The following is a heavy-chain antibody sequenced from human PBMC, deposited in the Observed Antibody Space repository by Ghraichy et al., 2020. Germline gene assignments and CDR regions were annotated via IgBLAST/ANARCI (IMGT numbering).Heavy chain of an antibody. CDR1: GYTFTSYG. J-gene: IGHJ3*02. CDR3: ARFEFYYDSSGYLGDAFDI. CDR2: ISAYKGNS. D-gene: IGHD3-22*01. V-gene: IGHV1-18*01. Sequence: ASVKVSCKTSGYTFTSYGITWVRQAPGQGLEWMGWISAYKGNSNYAQKFQGRVTMTTDTSTSTAYMELRSLRSDDTAVYYCARFEFYYDSSGYLGDAFDIWGQGTMVTVSS.